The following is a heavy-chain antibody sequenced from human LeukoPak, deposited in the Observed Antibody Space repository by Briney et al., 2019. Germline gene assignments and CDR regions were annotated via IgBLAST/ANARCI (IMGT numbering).Heavy chain of an antibody. CDR2: INPNSGGT. V-gene: IGHV1-2*02. CDR1: GYTFTGYY. CDR3: ARDWDSSSWGALDY. J-gene: IGHJ4*02. D-gene: IGHD6-13*01. Sequence: ASVKVSCKASGYTFTGYYMHWVRQAPGQGLEWMGWINPNSGGTNYAQKFQGRVTMTRDTSISTAYMEPSRLRSDDTAVYYCARDWDSSSWGALDYWGQGTLVTVSS.